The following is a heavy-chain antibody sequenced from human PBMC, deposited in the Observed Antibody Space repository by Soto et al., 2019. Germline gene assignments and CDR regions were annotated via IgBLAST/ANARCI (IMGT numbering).Heavy chain of an antibody. J-gene: IGHJ5*02. CDR3: ARRERAAGTDWWFDP. D-gene: IGHD6-13*01. Sequence: PSVTMSLTCPVAGGSIISSSFHWGWIRKPPGKGLEWIGSIYCSGSTYYSPSLKSRVTISVDTSKNQFSLKLSSVTAADTAVYYCARRERAAGTDWWFDPWGQGTLVTVSS. CDR1: GGSIISSSFH. V-gene: IGHV4-39*01. CDR2: IYCSGST.